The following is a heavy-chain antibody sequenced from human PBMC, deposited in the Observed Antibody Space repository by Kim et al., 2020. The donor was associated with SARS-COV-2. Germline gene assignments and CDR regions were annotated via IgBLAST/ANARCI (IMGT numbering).Heavy chain of an antibody. Sequence: SETLSLTCTVSGGSISSYYWSWIRQPPGKGLEWIGYIYYSGSTNYNPSLKSRVTISVDTSKNQFSLKLSSVTAAATAVYYCARDHREWLQYTANWYFDLWGRGTLVTVSP. CDR2: IYYSGST. V-gene: IGHV4-59*01. CDR1: GGSISSYY. D-gene: IGHD3-3*01. J-gene: IGHJ2*01. CDR3: ARDHREWLQYTANWYFDL.